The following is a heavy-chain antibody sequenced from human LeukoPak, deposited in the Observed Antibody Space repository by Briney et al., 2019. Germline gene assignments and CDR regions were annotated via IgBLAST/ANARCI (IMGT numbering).Heavy chain of an antibody. CDR3: ARLYYYDSSGYYRHFDY. D-gene: IGHD3-22*01. V-gene: IGHV4-39*01. J-gene: IGHJ4*02. CDR1: GGSISSSSYY. CDR2: IYYSGST. Sequence: SETLSLTCTVSGGSISSSSYYWGWIRQPPGKGLEWIGSIYYSGSTYYNPSFKSRVTISVDTSKNQFSLKLSSVTAADTAVYYCARLYYYDSSGYYRHFDYWGQGTLVTVSS.